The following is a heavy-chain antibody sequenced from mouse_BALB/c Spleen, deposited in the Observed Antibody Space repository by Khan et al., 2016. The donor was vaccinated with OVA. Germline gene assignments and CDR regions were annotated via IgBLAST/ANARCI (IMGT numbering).Heavy chain of an antibody. J-gene: IGHJ2*01. D-gene: IGHD1-1*01. CDR1: GYSITSDYA. CDR3: ARVYGGDFDY. CDR2: ISYSGNT. V-gene: IGHV3-2*02. Sequence: EVQLVESGPGLVKPSQSLSLTCTVTGYSITSDYAWNWIRQFPGNKLEWMGFISYSGNTNYNPSLKSRISITRDTTKNQFILQLNSVTIEDTATYYCARVYGGDFDYWGQGTTLTVSS.